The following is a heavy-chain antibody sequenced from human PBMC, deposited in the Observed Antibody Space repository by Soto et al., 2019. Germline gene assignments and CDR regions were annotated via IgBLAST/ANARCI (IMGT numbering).Heavy chain of an antibody. CDR1: GFTFSRHW. CDR3: AREGGYCSGTSCYKYFDY. CDR2: IKSDGSST. D-gene: IGHD2-2*02. J-gene: IGHJ4*02. Sequence: GVSLXLSFAASGFTFSRHWMHWVRQAPGKGLVWVSRIKSDGSSTTYADFVKGRFTISRDNARNTLYLQMNSLRAEDTAMYYCAREGGYCSGTSCYKYFDYWGQGALVTVSS. V-gene: IGHV3-74*01.